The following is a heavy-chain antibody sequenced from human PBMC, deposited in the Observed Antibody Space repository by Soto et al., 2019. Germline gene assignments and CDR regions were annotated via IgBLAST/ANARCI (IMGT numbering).Heavy chain of an antibody. CDR1: GGSISSYY. J-gene: IGHJ5*02. CDR2: INYSGST. V-gene: IGHV4-59*01. Sequence: SETLSLTCTVSGGSISSYYWSWIRQPPGKGLEWIGYINYSGSTNYTPSLKSLVTISVDTSKNQLSLKLSSVTAADTAVYCCARGDDCSGYYYYWFDPWGQGTLVTVSS. CDR3: ARGDDCSGYYYYWFDP. D-gene: IGHD3-22*01.